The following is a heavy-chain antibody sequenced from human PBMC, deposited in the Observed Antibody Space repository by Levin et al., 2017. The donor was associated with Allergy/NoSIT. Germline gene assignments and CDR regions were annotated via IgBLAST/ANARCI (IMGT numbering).Heavy chain of an antibody. V-gene: IGHV1-18*01. CDR2: FSVYNGNT. J-gene: IGHJ4*02. CDR3: ARGFRSAAAALGSDY. Sequence: GESLKISCKASGYTFTGYGINWVRQAPGQGLEWMGSFSVYNGNTNYAQKFQGRVTMTTDTSTRVAYMELRSLTSDDTAVYYCARGFRSAAAALGSDYWGQGTRVTVSS. D-gene: IGHD6-13*01. CDR1: GYTFTGYG.